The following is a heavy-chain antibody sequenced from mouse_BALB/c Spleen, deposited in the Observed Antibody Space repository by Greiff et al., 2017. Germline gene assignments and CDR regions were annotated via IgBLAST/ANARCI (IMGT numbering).Heavy chain of an antibody. D-gene: IGHD1-1*01. J-gene: IGHJ2*01. Sequence: VQLKESGGDLVKPGGSLKLSCAASGFTFSSYGMSWVRQTPDKRLEWVATISSGGSYTYYPDSVKGRFTISRDNAKNTLYLQMSRLKSEDTAMYYCARQGYYNYFDYWGQGTTLTVSS. CDR1: GFTFSSYG. CDR3: ARQGYYNYFDY. CDR2: ISSGGSYT. V-gene: IGHV5-6*01.